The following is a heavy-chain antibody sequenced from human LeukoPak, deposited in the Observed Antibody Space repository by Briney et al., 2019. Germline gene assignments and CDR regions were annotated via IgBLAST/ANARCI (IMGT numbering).Heavy chain of an antibody. D-gene: IGHD6-13*01. Sequence: SVKVSCKASGGTFSSYTISWVRQAPGQGLEWMGRIIPILGIANYAQKFQGRVTITADKSTSTAYMELSSLRSEDTAVYYCAREGLYSSSWYDYWGQGTLVTVSS. CDR2: IIPILGIA. CDR3: AREGLYSSSWYDY. V-gene: IGHV1-69*04. J-gene: IGHJ4*02. CDR1: GGTFSSYT.